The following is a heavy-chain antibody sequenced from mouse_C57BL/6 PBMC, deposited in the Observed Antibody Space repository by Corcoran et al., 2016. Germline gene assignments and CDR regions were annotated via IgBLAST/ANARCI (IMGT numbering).Heavy chain of an antibody. D-gene: IGHD1-1*01. V-gene: IGHV3-6*01. J-gene: IGHJ4*01. CDR3: AMPFYYGSSFAMDY. CDR1: GYSITSGYY. Sequence: DVQLQESGPGLVKPSQSLSLTCSVTGYSITSGYYWNWIRQFPGNKLEWMGYISYDGSNNYNPSLKNRISINRDTSKNQFFLKLNSVTTEDTATYYCAMPFYYGSSFAMDYWCQGIVVTGAS. CDR2: ISYDGSN.